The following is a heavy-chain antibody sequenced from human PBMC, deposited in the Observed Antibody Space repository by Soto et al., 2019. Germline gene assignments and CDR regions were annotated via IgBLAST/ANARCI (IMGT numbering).Heavy chain of an antibody. V-gene: IGHV3-9*01. Sequence: EVQVVESGGGLVQPGRSLRLSCVGSGFTFDDHAMHWVRQAPGKGLEWVSGISWISDFIGYADSVKGRFTISRDNAKNSVYLPMNNLRAEDTALYFCVSDRTGGRGPGAGHPVGYYYAMDGWGQGTTVTVSS. CDR3: VSDRTGGRGPGAGHPVGYYYAMDG. CDR2: ISWISDFI. D-gene: IGHD2-15*01. J-gene: IGHJ6*02. CDR1: GFTFDDHA.